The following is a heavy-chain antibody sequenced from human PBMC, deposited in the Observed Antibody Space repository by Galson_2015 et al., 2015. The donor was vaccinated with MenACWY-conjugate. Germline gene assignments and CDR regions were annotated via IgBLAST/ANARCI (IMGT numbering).Heavy chain of an antibody. D-gene: IGHD2-21*02. CDR3: AKARRGRVVVTATTDY. CDR2: ISYDGSNK. V-gene: IGHV3-30*18. CDR1: GFTFSSYG. Sequence: SLRLSCAASGFTFSSYGMHWVRQAPGKGLEWVAVISYDGSNKYYADSVKGRFTICRDNSKNTLYLQMNSLRAEDTAVYYCAKARRGRVVVTATTDYWGQGTLVTVSS. J-gene: IGHJ4*02.